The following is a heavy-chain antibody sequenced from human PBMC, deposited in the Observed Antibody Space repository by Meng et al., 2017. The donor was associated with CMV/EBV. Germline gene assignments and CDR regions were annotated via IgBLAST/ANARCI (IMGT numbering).Heavy chain of an antibody. J-gene: IGHJ3*02. CDR3: ARDRRRYYDFWSGDAFDI. D-gene: IGHD3-3*01. CDR2: ISSSSSYI. V-gene: IGHV3-21*01. Sequence: GGSLRLSCAASGFTFSSYSMNWVRQAPGKGLDWVSSISSSSSYIYYADSVKGRFTISRDNAKNSLYLQMNSLRAEDTAVYYCARDRRRYYDFWSGDAFDIWGQGTMVTVSS. CDR1: GFTFSSYS.